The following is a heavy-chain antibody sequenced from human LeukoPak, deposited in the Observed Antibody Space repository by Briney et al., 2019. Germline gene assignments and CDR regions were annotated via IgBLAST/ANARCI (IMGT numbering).Heavy chain of an antibody. Sequence: SETLSLTCTVSGGSISSYSWSWIRQPPGKGLEWIGYIYHSGSTYYNPSLKSRVTISVDRSKNQFSLKLSSVTAADTAVYYCARAPDAFDIWGQGTMVTVSS. CDR2: IYHSGST. CDR3: ARAPDAFDI. J-gene: IGHJ3*02. CDR1: GGSISSYS. V-gene: IGHV4-30-2*01.